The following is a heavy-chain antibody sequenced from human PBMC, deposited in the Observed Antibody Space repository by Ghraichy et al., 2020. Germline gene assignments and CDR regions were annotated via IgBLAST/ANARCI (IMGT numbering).Heavy chain of an antibody. CDR1: GFTFSSYS. J-gene: IGHJ4*02. Sequence: GGSLRLSCAASGFTFSSYSMNWVRQAPGKGLEWVSSISSSSRYIYYADSVKGRFTISRDNAKDSLYLQMNSLRAEDTAVYFCARSSGSYAQFDYWGQGTLVTVSS. CDR2: ISSSSRYI. V-gene: IGHV3-21*01. CDR3: ARSSGSYAQFDY. D-gene: IGHD1-26*01.